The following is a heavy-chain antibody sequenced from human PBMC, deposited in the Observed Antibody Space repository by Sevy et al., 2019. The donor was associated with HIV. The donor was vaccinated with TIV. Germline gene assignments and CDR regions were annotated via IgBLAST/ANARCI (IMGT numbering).Heavy chain of an antibody. D-gene: IGHD3-16*01. CDR1: GFSVSSNY. V-gene: IGHV3-53*01. J-gene: IGHJ6*02. CDR3: AGEDSVLGEDNYYGIDV. Sequence: GGSLRLSCAASGFSVSSNYMSWVRQAPGKGPEWVSVIHSGGKISYADSVPGRFTISRDNSKNTLYLQMNSLMAEDTAVYYCAGEDSVLGEDNYYGIDVWGQGTTVTVSS. CDR2: IHSGGKI.